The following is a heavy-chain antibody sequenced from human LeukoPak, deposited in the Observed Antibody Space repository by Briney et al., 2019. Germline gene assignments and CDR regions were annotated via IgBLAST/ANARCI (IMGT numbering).Heavy chain of an antibody. V-gene: IGHV3-7*01. J-gene: IGHJ4*02. CDR1: GFTFSSYW. Sequence: PGGSLRLSCAASGFTFSSYWMSWVRQAPGKGLEWVANIKEDGSEKYYVDSVKGRSPISRDNAKNSLYLQMNSLRAEDTAVYYCARVRGIAVAGTASIYFDYWGQGTLVTVSS. CDR3: ARVRGIAVAGTASIYFDY. D-gene: IGHD6-19*01. CDR2: IKEDGSEK.